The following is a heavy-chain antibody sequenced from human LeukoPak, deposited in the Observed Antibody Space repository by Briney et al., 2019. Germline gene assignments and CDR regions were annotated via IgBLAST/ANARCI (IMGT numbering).Heavy chain of an antibody. Sequence: PSETLSLTCTVSGVSISSSSYYWGWIRQPPGKGLEWIGSIYYSGSTYYNPSLKSRVTISVDTSKNQFSPKLSSVTAADTAVYYCARDAAAWTFTDYWGQGTLVTVSS. V-gene: IGHV4-39*07. J-gene: IGHJ4*02. CDR1: GVSISSSSYY. CDR3: ARDAAAWTFTDY. D-gene: IGHD3/OR15-3a*01. CDR2: IYYSGST.